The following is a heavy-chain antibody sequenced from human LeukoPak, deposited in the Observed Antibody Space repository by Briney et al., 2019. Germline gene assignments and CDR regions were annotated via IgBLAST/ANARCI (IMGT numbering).Heavy chain of an antibody. CDR2: IYYSGST. D-gene: IGHD1-26*01. J-gene: IGHJ4*02. V-gene: IGHV4-34*01. CDR1: GGSFSGYY. CDR3: ARHPRMYSGSYYFDY. Sequence: SETLSLTCAVYGGSFSGYYWSWIRQPPGKGLEWIGSIYYSGSTYYNPSLKSRVTISVDTSKNQFSLKLSSVTAADTAVYYCARHPRMYSGSYYFDYWGQGTLVTVSS.